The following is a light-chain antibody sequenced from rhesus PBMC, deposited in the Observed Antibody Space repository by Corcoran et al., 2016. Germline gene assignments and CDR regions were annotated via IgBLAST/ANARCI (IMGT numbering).Light chain of an antibody. J-gene: IGKJ4*01. CDR1: KGISSW. CDR3: QQYSSRPLT. V-gene: IGKV1-22*01. Sequence: DIQMTQSPSSLSASVGDTVTITCRASKGISSWLAWYQQKPGKAPNLLIYKAASLQSGVPSRFSDSGAWTDFTLTISSLHSEDFATYYCQQYSSRPLTFGGGTKVELK. CDR2: KAA.